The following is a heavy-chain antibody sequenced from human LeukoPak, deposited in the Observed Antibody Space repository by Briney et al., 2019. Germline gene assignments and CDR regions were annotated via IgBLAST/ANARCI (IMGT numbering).Heavy chain of an antibody. CDR1: GYIFTAYD. V-gene: IGHV1-2*06. J-gene: IGHJ3*02. CDR3: ARGISGGFDI. Sequence: GASVKVSCKASGYIFTAYDLHWVRQAPGQGLEWMGRIIPNSGATNYAQNFQGRVTLTRGTSISTAYMELSRLSPDDTAVYYCARGISGGFDIWGQGTMVTVSS. D-gene: IGHD2-21*01. CDR2: IIPNSGAT.